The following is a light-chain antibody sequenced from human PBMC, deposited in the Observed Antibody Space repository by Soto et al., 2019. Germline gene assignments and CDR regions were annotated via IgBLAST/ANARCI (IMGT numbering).Light chain of an antibody. CDR2: GAS. CDR1: QSVSSD. J-gene: IGKJ1*01. Sequence: EIVMTRSPATLSVSPGERATLSCRASQSVSSDLAWYQQKPGQAPRLFIYGASTRATGIPARFSGSGSGTEFTLTISSLQSEDFAVYYCQQYEKWPWTFGQGTKVEIK. CDR3: QQYEKWPWT. V-gene: IGKV3-15*01.